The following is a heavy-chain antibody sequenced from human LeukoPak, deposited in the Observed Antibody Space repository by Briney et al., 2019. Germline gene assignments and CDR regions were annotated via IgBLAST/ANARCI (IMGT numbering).Heavy chain of an antibody. CDR1: GGTFSSYA. CDR2: IIPIFGTA. J-gene: IGHJ6*03. V-gene: IGHV1-69*01. Sequence: SVKVSCKASGGTFSSYAISWVRQAPGQGLEWMGGIIPIFGTADYAQKFQGRVTITADESTSTAYMELSSLRSEDTAVYYCARDPRDYGENYYYYYMDVWGKGTTVTVSS. CDR3: ARDPRDYGENYYYYYMDV. D-gene: IGHD4-17*01.